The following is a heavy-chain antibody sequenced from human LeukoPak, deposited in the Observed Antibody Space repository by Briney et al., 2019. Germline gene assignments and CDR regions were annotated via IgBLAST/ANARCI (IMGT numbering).Heavy chain of an antibody. J-gene: IGHJ6*03. CDR1: GFTFSSYE. CDR3: ASSGHDYGDYGGLYYYMDV. D-gene: IGHD4-17*01. Sequence: PGGSLRLSCAASGFTFSSYEMNWVRQAPGKGLEWVSYIRSSGSTIYSADSVKGRFTISRDNAKNSLYLQMNSLRAEDTAVYYCASSGHDYGDYGGLYYYMDVWGKGTTVTVSS. CDR2: IRSSGSTI. V-gene: IGHV3-48*03.